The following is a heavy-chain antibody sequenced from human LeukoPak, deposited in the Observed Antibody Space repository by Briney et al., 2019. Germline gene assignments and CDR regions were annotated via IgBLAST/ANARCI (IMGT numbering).Heavy chain of an antibody. V-gene: IGHV4-59*08. CDR3: AGLNWNYGPNWFDP. CDR2: IYYSGST. Sequence: SETLSLTCTVSGGSISSYYWSWIRQPPGKGLEWIGYIYYSGSTNYNPSLKSRVTISVDTSKNQFSLKLSSVTAADTAVYYCAGLNWNYGPNWFDPWGQGTLVTVSS. CDR1: GGSISSYY. D-gene: IGHD1-7*01. J-gene: IGHJ5*02.